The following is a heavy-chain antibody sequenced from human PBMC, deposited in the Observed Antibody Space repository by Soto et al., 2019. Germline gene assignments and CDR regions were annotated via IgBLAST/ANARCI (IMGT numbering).Heavy chain of an antibody. V-gene: IGHV4-30-2*01. CDR1: GCSISRGCYS. D-gene: IGHD6-6*01. CDR3: ARGSSSYYDYGMDV. J-gene: IGHJ6*02. Sequence: PSETLSLTCAFSGCSISRGCYSWTWIRQPPGKALEWIGNIYDSGSTSYNPSLKSRVTISVDRSKNQFSLKLTSVTAADTAVYFCARGSSSYYDYGMDVWGQGTTVNVSS. CDR2: IYDSGST.